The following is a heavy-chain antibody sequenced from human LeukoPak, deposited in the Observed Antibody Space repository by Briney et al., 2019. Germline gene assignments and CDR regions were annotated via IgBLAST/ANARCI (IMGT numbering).Heavy chain of an antibody. J-gene: IGHJ4*02. CDR2: INHSGST. CDR3: ARGRMITFGGVIVPGGY. CDR1: SGSFSGYY. Sequence: SETLSLTCAVYSGSFSGYYWSWIRQPPGKGLEWIGEINHSGSTNYNPSLKSRVTISVDTSKNQFSLKLSSVTAADTAVYYCARGRMITFGGVIVPGGYWGQGTLVTVSS. V-gene: IGHV4-34*01. D-gene: IGHD3-16*02.